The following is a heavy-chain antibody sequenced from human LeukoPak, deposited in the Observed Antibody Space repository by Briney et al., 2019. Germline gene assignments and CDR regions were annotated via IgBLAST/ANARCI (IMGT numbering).Heavy chain of an antibody. D-gene: IGHD4-17*01. Sequence: GGSLRLSCAASGFTVSTNYMSWVRQAPGKGLEWVSLIYSGGGTYYADSVKGRFTISRDDSRNTLSLQMNSLRVDDTAVYYCARGFRSVTTWGYFDYWGQGALVTVSS. CDR1: GFTVSTNY. CDR3: ARGFRSVTTWGYFDY. CDR2: IYSGGGT. V-gene: IGHV3-66*01. J-gene: IGHJ4*02.